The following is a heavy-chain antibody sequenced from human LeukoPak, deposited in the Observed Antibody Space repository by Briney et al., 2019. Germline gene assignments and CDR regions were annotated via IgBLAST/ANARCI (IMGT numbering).Heavy chain of an antibody. D-gene: IGHD6-19*01. CDR2: IYDSGST. V-gene: IGHV4-39*07. CDR1: GGSINIISYY. CDR3: AREDSSGWYWFDY. J-gene: IGHJ4*02. Sequence: SETLSLTCTVSGGSINIISYYWGWIRQPPGKGLEWIGSIYDSGSTYHNPSLKSRVTISVDTSKNQFSLKLSSVTAADTAVYYCAREDSSGWYWFDYWGQGTLVTVSS.